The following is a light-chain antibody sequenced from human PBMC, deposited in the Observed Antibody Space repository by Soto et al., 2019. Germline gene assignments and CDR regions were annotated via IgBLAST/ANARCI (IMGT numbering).Light chain of an antibody. CDR2: GNS. CDR1: SSNIGAGYD. CDR3: QSYDSSLSGWV. J-gene: IGLJ3*02. Sequence: QAVVTQPPSVSGAPGQRGTISCTGSSSNIGAGYDVHWYQQLPGTAPKLLISGNSNRPSGVLDRFSGSESGASASLAITGLQAEDEADYYGQSYDSSLSGWVFGVGTQVTVL. V-gene: IGLV1-40*03.